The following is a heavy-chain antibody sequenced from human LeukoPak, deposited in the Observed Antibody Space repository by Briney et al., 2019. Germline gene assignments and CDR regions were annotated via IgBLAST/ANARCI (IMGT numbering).Heavy chain of an antibody. CDR3: ARDLRLVGELRPYYFDY. CDR1: GSTFSSHT. CDR2: ISSSGSTI. J-gene: IGHJ4*02. Sequence: GGSLRLSCAASGSTFSSHTMNWVRQAPGKGLEWVSYISSSGSTIYYADSVKGRFTISRDNAKNSLYLQMNSLRAEDTAVYYCARDLRLVGELRPYYFDYWGQGTLVTVSS. D-gene: IGHD3-10*01. V-gene: IGHV3-48*04.